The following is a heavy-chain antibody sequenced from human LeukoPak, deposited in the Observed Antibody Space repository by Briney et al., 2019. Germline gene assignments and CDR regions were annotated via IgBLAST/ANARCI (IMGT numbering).Heavy chain of an antibody. J-gene: IGHJ4*02. V-gene: IGHV1-18*01. CDR2: IGPFNGKT. D-gene: IGHD2-21*02. CDR1: GYTFITSG. Sequence: ASVKVSCKASGYTFITSGITWVRQAPGHGLKWMGWIGPFNGKTRFAEEFQDRLTMTTDTPTRTAYMVLRSLRSDDTAVYYCVRDRDATPDDVRDYWGQGTLVTVSS. CDR3: VRDRDATPDDVRDY.